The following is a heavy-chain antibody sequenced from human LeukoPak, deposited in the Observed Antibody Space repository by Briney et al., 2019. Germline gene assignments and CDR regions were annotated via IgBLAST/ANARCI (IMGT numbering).Heavy chain of an antibody. D-gene: IGHD3-22*01. CDR3: ARAVYYYDSSGYPPDY. V-gene: IGHV3-48*01. J-gene: IGHJ4*02. CDR2: ISSSSSTI. Sequence: PGGSLRLSCAASGFTFSTYSMNWVSQAPGKGLEWVSYISSSSSTIYYADSVKGRFTVSRDNAKNSLDLQMNSLRADDTAVYYCARAVYYYDSSGYPPDYWGQGTRVTVSS. CDR1: GFTFSTYS.